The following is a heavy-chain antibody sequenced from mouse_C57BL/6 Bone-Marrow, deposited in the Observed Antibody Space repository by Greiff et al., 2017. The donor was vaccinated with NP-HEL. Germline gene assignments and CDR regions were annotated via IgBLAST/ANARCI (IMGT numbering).Heavy chain of an antibody. D-gene: IGHD1-1*01. CDR1: GYTFPSYW. CDR2: IHPNSGST. Sequence: QVQLKQPGAELVKPGASVKLSCKASGYTFPSYWMHWVKQRPGQGLEWIGMIHPNSGSTNYNEKLKSKATLTVDKSSSTAYMQLSSLTSEDSAVYYCASYYYGSVAWFAYWGQGTLVTVSA. V-gene: IGHV1-64*01. CDR3: ASYYYGSVAWFAY. J-gene: IGHJ3*01.